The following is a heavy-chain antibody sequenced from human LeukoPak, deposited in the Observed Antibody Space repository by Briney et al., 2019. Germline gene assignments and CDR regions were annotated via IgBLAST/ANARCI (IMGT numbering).Heavy chain of an antibody. CDR1: GGSISSSSYY. CDR3: ARVRIQPRPTQGGFDY. Sequence: SETLSLTCAVSGGSISSSSYYWGWIRQPPGKGLEWIGSIYYSGSTYYNPSLKSRVTISVDTSKNQFSLKLSSVTAADTAVYYCARVRIQPRPTQGGFDYWGQGTLVTVSS. D-gene: IGHD5-18*01. CDR2: IYYSGST. V-gene: IGHV4-39*07. J-gene: IGHJ4*02.